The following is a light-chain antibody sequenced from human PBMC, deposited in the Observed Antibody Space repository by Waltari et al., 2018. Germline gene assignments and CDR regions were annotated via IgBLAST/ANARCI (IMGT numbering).Light chain of an antibody. J-gene: IGKJ1*01. CDR1: QSLLHSSGYTF. CDR2: LVS. CDR3: MQARQTPWT. V-gene: IGKV2-28*01. Sequence: DIVMTQSPLSLPVSPGEPASISCRSSQSLLHSSGYTFWDWYLQKPGQSPQLLIYLVSHRASGVPDRFSGSGSGTDFTLKISRVEAEDVGVYYCMQARQTPWTFGQGTKVEIK.